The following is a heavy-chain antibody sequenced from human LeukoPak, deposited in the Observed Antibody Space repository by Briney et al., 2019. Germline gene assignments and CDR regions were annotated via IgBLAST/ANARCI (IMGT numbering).Heavy chain of an antibody. CDR3: AKDVAAAGIFDY. CDR1: GFSSSYYG. CDR2: ISGSGGST. Sequence: GGSLRLSCAASGFSSSYYGIHWVRQAPGKGLEWVSAISGSGGSTYYADSVKGRFTISRGNSKNTLYLQMNSLRAEDTAVYYCAKDVAAAGIFDYWGQGTLVTVSS. D-gene: IGHD6-13*01. J-gene: IGHJ4*02. V-gene: IGHV3-23*01.